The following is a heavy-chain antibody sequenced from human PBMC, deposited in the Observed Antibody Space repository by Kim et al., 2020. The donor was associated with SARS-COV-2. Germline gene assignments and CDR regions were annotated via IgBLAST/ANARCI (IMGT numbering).Heavy chain of an antibody. CDR1: GGSISSYY. CDR2: IYYSGST. V-gene: IGHV4-59*08. Sequence: SETLSLTCTVSGGSISSYYWSWIRQPPGKGLEWIGYIYYSGSTNYNPSLTSRITITVDTSKNKFSLKLSPVTAADTAADYCSRLEKVLPFYGMDF. CDR3: SRLEKVLPFYGMDF. D-gene: IGHD3-10*01. J-gene: IGHJ6*01.